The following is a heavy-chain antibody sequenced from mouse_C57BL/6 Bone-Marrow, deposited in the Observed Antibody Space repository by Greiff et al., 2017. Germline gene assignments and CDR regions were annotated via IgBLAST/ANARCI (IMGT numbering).Heavy chain of an antibody. CDR1: GYTFTSYW. CDR3: ARSHYDDYDVPLFAY. J-gene: IGHJ3*01. V-gene: IGHV1-72*01. Sequence: QVQLQQPGAELVKPGASVKLSCKASGYTFTSYWMHWVKQRPGRGLEWIGRIDPNSGGTKYNEKFKSKATLTVDKPSSTAYLQLSSLTSEDSAVYYCARSHYDDYDVPLFAYWGQGTLVTVSA. D-gene: IGHD2-4*01. CDR2: IDPNSGGT.